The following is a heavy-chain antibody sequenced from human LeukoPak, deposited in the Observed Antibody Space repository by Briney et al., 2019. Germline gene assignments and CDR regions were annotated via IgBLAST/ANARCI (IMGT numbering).Heavy chain of an antibody. J-gene: IGHJ5*02. CDR2: ITPDTT. CDR1: GFTFSSYV. Sequence: PGGSLRLSCAASGFTFSSYVMSWVRQAPGKGLEWVSTITPDTTYYADSVKGRFTISRDNSKSTLYLQLDSLRAEDTAIYYCAKPGSGIYFTHKWFDPWGQGTLATVSS. CDR3: AKPGSGIYFTHKWFDP. D-gene: IGHD3-10*01. V-gene: IGHV3-23*01.